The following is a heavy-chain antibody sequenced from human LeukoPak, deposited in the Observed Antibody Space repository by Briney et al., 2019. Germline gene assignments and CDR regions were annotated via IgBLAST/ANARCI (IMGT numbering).Heavy chain of an antibody. Sequence: PSETLSLTCTVSGGSINYYYWNWIRQPAGKGLEWIGRIYYSGYTYYNPSLKNRVSMSVDASKDQFSLKLTSETAADTAVYYCARGEHSADYWGQGTLVTVSS. CDR2: IYYSGYT. CDR1: GGSINYYY. CDR3: ARGEHSADY. V-gene: IGHV4-4*07. J-gene: IGHJ4*02. D-gene: IGHD1/OR15-1a*01.